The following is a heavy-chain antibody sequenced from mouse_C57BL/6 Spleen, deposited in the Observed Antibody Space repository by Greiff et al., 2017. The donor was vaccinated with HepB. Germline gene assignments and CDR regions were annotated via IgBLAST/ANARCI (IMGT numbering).Heavy chain of an antibody. CDR3: ARGGLGRYFDV. V-gene: IGHV1-82*01. CDR2: IYPGDGDT. D-gene: IGHD3-3*01. CDR1: GYAFTSSW. J-gene: IGHJ1*03. Sequence: QVQLQQSGPELVKPGASVKISCKASGYAFTSSWMHWVKQRPGKGLEWIGRIYPGDGDTNYNGKFKGKATLTSDKTSSTAYMQLSSLTSEDSAVYFCARGGLGRYFDVWGTGTTVTVSS.